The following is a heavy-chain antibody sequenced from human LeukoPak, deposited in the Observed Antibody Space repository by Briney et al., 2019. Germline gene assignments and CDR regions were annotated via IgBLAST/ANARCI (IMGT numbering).Heavy chain of an antibody. V-gene: IGHV3-48*02. D-gene: IGHD3-22*01. CDR2: VSTSSGTI. Sequence: GGSLRLSRAASGFTFSSYSMNWVRQAPGKGLEWVSYVSTSSGTIFYADSVKGRFTISRDNAKNSLYLQMDSLRDEDTAVYSCARKSYYYDSSGYFFDYWGQGTLVTVSS. J-gene: IGHJ4*02. CDR3: ARKSYYYDSSGYFFDY. CDR1: GFTFSSYS.